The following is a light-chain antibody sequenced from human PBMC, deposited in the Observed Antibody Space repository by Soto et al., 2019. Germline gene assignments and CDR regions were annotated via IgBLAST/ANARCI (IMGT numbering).Light chain of an antibody. Sequence: DIVMTQSPDSLVVSPGERATINCKSSRSVLYSSNNKNYLAWYQQKPGQPPKLLIYLASTRESGVPGRFSGSGSGTDFTLTISGLQAEDVAVYYCQQYYSTPLTFGGGTKVEI. V-gene: IGKV4-1*01. CDR1: RSVLYSSNNKNY. J-gene: IGKJ4*01. CDR2: LAS. CDR3: QQYYSTPLT.